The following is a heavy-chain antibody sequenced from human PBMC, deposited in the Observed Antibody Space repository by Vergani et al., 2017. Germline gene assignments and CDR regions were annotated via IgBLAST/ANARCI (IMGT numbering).Heavy chain of an antibody. CDR1: GFSLSTSGVG. CDR3: AHLHSGYPRDNAFDI. Sequence: QITLKESGPTLVKPTQTLTLTCTFSGFSLSTSGVGVGWIRQPPGKALEWLALIYWDDDKRYSPSLKSRLTITKDTSKNQVVLTMTNMDPVDRATYYCAHLHSGYPRDNAFDIWGQGTMVTVSS. V-gene: IGHV2-5*02. CDR2: IYWDDDK. D-gene: IGHD5-12*01. J-gene: IGHJ3*02.